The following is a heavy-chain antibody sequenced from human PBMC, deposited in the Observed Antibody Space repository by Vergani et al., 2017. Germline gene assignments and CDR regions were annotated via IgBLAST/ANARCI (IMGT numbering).Heavy chain of an antibody. CDR3: ARLGYSYGPPGYFDY. Sequence: QVQLQESGPGLVKPSETLSLTCAVSGYSISSGYYWGWIRQPPGKGLEWIGSIYHSGSTYYNPSLKSRVTISVDTSKHQFSLKLSSVTAADTAVYYCARLGYSYGPPGYFDYWGQGTLVTVSS. V-gene: IGHV4-38-2*01. J-gene: IGHJ4*02. CDR1: GYSISSGYY. D-gene: IGHD5-18*01. CDR2: IYHSGST.